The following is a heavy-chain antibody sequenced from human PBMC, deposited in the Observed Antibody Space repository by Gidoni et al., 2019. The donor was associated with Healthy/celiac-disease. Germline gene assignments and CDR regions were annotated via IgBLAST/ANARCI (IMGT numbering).Heavy chain of an antibody. Sequence: AASGFTFSNAWMSWVRQTPGKGREWVGRITSKTVGGTTDYAEPVKGRYTISREDSKNTLDRQMNSLNSEDTSVYYCTTQARARSFDIVLMVYAPYYFDYWGQGTLVTVSS. CDR1: GFTFSNAW. V-gene: IGHV3-15*01. J-gene: IGHJ4*02. CDR3: TTQARARSFDIVLMVYAPYYFDY. D-gene: IGHD2-8*01. CDR2: ITSKTVGGTT.